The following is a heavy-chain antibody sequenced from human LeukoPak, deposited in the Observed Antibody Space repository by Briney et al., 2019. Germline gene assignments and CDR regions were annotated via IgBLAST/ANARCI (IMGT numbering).Heavy chain of an antibody. V-gene: IGHV4-59*11. CDR2: IYYSGST. D-gene: IGHD4-23*01. CDR3: ARETTVVTPGRSDVFDI. Sequence: TSETLSLTCTVSGGSISSHYWNWIRQPPGKGLEWIGYIYYSGSTNYNPSLKSRVTISVDTSKNQFSLKLSPVTAADTAVYYCARETTVVTPGRSDVFDIWGQGTMVTVSS. CDR1: GGSISSHY. J-gene: IGHJ3*02.